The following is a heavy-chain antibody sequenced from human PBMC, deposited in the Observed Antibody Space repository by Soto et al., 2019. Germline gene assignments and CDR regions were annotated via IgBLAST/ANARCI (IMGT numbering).Heavy chain of an antibody. J-gene: IGHJ6*02. V-gene: IGHV4-31*03. D-gene: IGHD3-9*01. Sequence: PSATLAITCTVSGGSVLNGGYYWNWIRQRAGEGLQWIGKIFFSGDTHYSPALKSRLFISIDTSKNQFSLKLSSVTAADTAIYYCARGGDNRVLRYFDWSPNYYYYGMDVWGQGTTVTVSS. CDR3: ARGGDNRVLRYFDWSPNYYYYGMDV. CDR1: GGSVLNGGYY. CDR2: IFFSGDT.